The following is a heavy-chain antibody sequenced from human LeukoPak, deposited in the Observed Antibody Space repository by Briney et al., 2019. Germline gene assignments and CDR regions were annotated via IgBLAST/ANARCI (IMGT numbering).Heavy chain of an antibody. Sequence: GGSLRLSCAASGFTFSSYWVHWVRQAPGKGLVWVSRINSDGSSTSYADSVKGRFTISRDNAKNTLYLQMNSLRAEDTAVYYCARDGYGDSYYYYGMDVWGQGTTVTVSS. CDR2: INSDGSST. CDR1: GFTFSSYW. J-gene: IGHJ6*02. CDR3: ARDGYGDSYYYYGMDV. D-gene: IGHD4-17*01. V-gene: IGHV3-74*01.